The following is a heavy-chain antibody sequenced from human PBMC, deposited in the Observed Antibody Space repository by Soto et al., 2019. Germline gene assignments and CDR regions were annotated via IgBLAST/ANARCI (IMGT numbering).Heavy chain of an antibody. Sequence: QVQLQQWGAGLLKPSEPLSLTCAVYGGSFSGYYWSWIRQPPGKGLEWIGEINHSGSTNYNPSLKSLVTISVDTSKNQFSLKLSSVTAADTAVYDCARPRARGVILPFEYWGQGPLVTVSS. V-gene: IGHV4-34*01. J-gene: IGHJ4*02. CDR2: INHSGST. CDR1: GGSFSGYY. D-gene: IGHD3-16*01. CDR3: ARPRARGVILPFEY.